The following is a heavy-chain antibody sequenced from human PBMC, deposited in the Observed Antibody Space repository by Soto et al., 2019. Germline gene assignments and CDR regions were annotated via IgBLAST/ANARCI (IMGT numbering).Heavy chain of an antibody. CDR2: IWYDGSNK. CDR3: AKESPTQRVFVPAVDWFDP. D-gene: IGHD2-2*01. Sequence: GGSLRLSCAASGFTFSSYGMHWVRQAPGKGLEWVAVIWYDGSNKYYADSVKGRFTISRDNSKNTLYLQMNSLRAEDTAVYYCAKESPTQRVFVPAVDWFDPWGQGTLVTAPQ. CDR1: GFTFSSYG. V-gene: IGHV3-33*06. J-gene: IGHJ5*02.